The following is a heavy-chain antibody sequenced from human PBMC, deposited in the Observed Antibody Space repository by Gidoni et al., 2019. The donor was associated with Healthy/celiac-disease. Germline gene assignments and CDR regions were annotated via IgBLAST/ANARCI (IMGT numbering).Heavy chain of an antibody. CDR2: ISYDGSYK. J-gene: IGHJ1*01. CDR1: GFTFSSYG. D-gene: IGHD1-26*01. Sequence: QVQLVESGGGVVQPGRSLRLSCASSGFTFSSYGMHWVRQAPGKGLEWVAVISYDGSYKDYVGSVKGRFTISRDNSKNTLFLQMNSLRAEDTAFYYCAKDLRSGSYLPEYFQHWGQGTLVTVSS. V-gene: IGHV3-30*18. CDR3: AKDLRSGSYLPEYFQH.